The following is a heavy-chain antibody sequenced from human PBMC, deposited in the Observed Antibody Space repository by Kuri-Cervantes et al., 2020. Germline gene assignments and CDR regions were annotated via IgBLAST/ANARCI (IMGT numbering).Heavy chain of an antibody. J-gene: IGHJ3*02. CDR3: GKGVTTVTSVAFDI. Sequence: GGSLRLSCAASGFTFSRHAMSWVRQAPGKGLEWVAVISYDESERHYADSVKGRFTISRDNSKNTVYLQMNSLRAEDMAVYYCGKGVTTVTSVAFDIWGQGTMVTVSS. CDR2: ISYDESER. V-gene: IGHV3-30*04. CDR1: GFTFSRHA. D-gene: IGHD4-17*01.